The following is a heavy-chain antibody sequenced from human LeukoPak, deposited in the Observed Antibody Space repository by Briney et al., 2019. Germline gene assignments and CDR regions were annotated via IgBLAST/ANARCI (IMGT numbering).Heavy chain of an antibody. J-gene: IGHJ3*02. Sequence: GASVKVSCKASGYTFTGYYMHWVRQAPGQGLEWMGRINPNSGGTNYAQKFQGRVTMTRDTSISTAYMELSRLRSDDTAVYYCARVARSSGSYGAAFDIWGQGTIVTVSS. V-gene: IGHV1-2*06. CDR3: ARVARSSGSYGAAFDI. CDR1: GYTFTGYY. D-gene: IGHD1-26*01. CDR2: INPNSGGT.